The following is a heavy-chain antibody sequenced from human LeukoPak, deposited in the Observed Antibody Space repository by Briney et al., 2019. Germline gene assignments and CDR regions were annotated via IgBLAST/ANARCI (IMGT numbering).Heavy chain of an antibody. CDR1: GYTFTGYY. Sequence: GASVKVSCKASGYTFTGYYMHWVRQAPGQGLEWMGWINPNSGGTNYAQKFQGRVTMTRETSISTAYMELSRLRSDDTAVYYCARSWIPINLAYSGGDGDYDWFDPWGQGTLVTVSS. J-gene: IGHJ5*02. CDR3: ARSWIPINLAYSGGDGDYDWFDP. D-gene: IGHD4-17*01. V-gene: IGHV1-2*02. CDR2: INPNSGGT.